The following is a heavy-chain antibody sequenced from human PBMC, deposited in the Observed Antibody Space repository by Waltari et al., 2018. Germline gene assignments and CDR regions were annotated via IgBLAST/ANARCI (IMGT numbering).Heavy chain of an antibody. CDR1: GYSFSDYP. V-gene: IGHV7-4-1*02. Sequence: VQSGSELREPGASVKISCQASGYSFSDYPMNWVRRAPGQGLEWMGWINTDTGNPTYAQGFTGRFVFSLDTSVSTAYLQISSLEAEDTAVYYCARKIGATSSAWYFDLWGRGSLVTVSS. CDR2: INTDTGNP. D-gene: IGHD6-6*01. J-gene: IGHJ2*01. CDR3: ARKIGATSSAWYFDL.